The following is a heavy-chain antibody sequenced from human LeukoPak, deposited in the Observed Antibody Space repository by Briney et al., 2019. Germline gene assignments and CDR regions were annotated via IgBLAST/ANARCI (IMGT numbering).Heavy chain of an antibody. CDR3: ARRLAASGNY. CDR2: ISSSGSTI. V-gene: IGHV3-48*03. CDR1: GFTFSSYE. Sequence: QPGGSLRLSCAASGFTFSSYEMNWVRQAPGKGLEWVSYISSSGSTIYYADSVKGRFTISRDNAKNSLYPQMNSLRAEDTAVYYCARRLAASGNYWGQGTLVTVSS. D-gene: IGHD6-6*01. J-gene: IGHJ4*02.